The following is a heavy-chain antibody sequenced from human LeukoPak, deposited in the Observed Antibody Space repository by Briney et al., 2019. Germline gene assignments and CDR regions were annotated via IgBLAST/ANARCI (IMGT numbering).Heavy chain of an antibody. CDR3: ARGRYSSGWYSFTAFFAFDI. J-gene: IGHJ3*02. CDR2: MNPNSGNT. V-gene: IGHV1-8*01. Sequence: GASVKVSCKASGYTFTSYDINWVRQATGQGLEWTGWMNPNSGNTGYAQKFQGRVTMTRNTSISTAYMELSSLRSEDTAVYYCARGRYSSGWYSFTAFFAFDICGQGTMVTVSS. D-gene: IGHD6-19*01. CDR1: GYTFTSYD.